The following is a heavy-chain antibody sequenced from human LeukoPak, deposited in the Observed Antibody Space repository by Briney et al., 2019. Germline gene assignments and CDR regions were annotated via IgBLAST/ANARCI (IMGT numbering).Heavy chain of an antibody. D-gene: IGHD3-10*01. CDR2: ISNDGSNK. CDR1: RFTFSRYG. J-gene: IGHJ3*02. V-gene: IGHV3-30*18. Sequence: PGLSLRLSCVASRFTFSRYGMHWVRQAPAKGREWVAVISNDGSNKYNAGTVKGRFTISRNNSTNTLYLQMNSLRAEYTAVYYCAKGRGAFDIWGQGTMVTVSS. CDR3: AKGRGAFDI.